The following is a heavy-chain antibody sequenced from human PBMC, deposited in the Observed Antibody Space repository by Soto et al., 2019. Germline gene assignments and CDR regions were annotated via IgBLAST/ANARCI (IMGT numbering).Heavy chain of an antibody. Sequence: ASVKVSCKASGYTFTGYYMHWVRQAPGQGLEWMGWINPNSGGTNYAQKFQGRVTMTRDTSISTAYMELSRLRSDDTAVYYCARNGRLGANWFDPWAQRTLDTVSS. D-gene: IGHD2-8*01. J-gene: IGHJ5*02. CDR1: GYTFTGYY. CDR3: ARNGRLGANWFDP. V-gene: IGHV1-2*02. CDR2: INPNSGGT.